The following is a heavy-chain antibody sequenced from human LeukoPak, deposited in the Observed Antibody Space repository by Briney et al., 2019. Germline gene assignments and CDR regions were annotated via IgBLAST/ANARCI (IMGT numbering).Heavy chain of an antibody. CDR2: ISSSSSTI. CDR1: GFTFSSYS. D-gene: IGHD3-22*01. CDR3: ARDDYYDSSGYPIGYMDV. Sequence: GGSLRLSCAASGFTFSSYSMNWVRQAPGKGLEWVSYISSSSSTIYYADSVKGRFTISRDNAKNPLYLQMNSLRAEDTAVYYCARDDYYDSSGYPIGYMDVWGKGTTVTVSS. V-gene: IGHV3-48*01. J-gene: IGHJ6*03.